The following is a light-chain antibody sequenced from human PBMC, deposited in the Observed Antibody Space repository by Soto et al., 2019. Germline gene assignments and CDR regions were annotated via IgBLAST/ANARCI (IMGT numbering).Light chain of an antibody. V-gene: IGKV1-9*01. CDR3: QHLNSYSLT. J-gene: IGKJ4*01. CDR2: AAS. Sequence: DIQLTQSPSFLSASVGDRVTITCRASQGISSYLAWYQQKPGKAPKLLIYAASTLQSGVPSRFSGSGSGTEFTLTISSLQPEDFASYYCQHLNSYSLTFGGGTEVDNK. CDR1: QGISSY.